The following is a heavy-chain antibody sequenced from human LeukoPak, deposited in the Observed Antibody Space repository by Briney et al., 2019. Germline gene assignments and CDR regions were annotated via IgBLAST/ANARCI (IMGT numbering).Heavy chain of an antibody. CDR3: ARAWEAVAGNYGVVDY. J-gene: IGHJ4*02. Sequence: ASVKVSCKASGGTFSSYAISWVRQAPGQGLEWMGIINPSGAGTSFAQKFRGRVTMTRYMSTSTVYMELNSLRSQDTAVYYCARAWEAVAGNYGVVDYWGQGTLVTVSS. V-gene: IGHV1-46*01. CDR2: INPSGAGT. CDR1: GGTFSSYA. D-gene: IGHD4-17*01.